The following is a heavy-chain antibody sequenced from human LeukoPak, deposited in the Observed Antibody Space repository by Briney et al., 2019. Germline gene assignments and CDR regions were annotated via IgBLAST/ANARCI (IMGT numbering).Heavy chain of an antibody. D-gene: IGHD4-11*01. CDR3: ARFRDSHYLAPFDF. CDR1: GFSVSSND. Sequence: PGGSLRLSCAVSGFSVSSNDMTWVRQAPGKGVEGVSVFYAGATTYYADSVKRRFTISKDISKNTLSLQMNNLRAEDTAVYFCARFRDSHYLAPFDFWGQGALVTVSS. CDR2: FYAGATT. V-gene: IGHV3-53*01. J-gene: IGHJ4*02.